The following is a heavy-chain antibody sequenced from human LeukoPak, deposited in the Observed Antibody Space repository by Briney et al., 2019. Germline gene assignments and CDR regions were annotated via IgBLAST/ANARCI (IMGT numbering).Heavy chain of an antibody. J-gene: IGHJ4*02. D-gene: IGHD4-17*01. CDR3: ARGRYGDYLSDY. CDR2: ISSSSSTI. Sequence: GRSLRLSCAASGFTFSSYGMHWVRQAPGKGLEWVSYISSSSSTIYYADSVKGRFIISRDNARNSLFLQMSSLRAEDTAVYYCARGRYGDYLSDYWGQGTLVTVSS. V-gene: IGHV3-48*04. CDR1: GFTFSSYG.